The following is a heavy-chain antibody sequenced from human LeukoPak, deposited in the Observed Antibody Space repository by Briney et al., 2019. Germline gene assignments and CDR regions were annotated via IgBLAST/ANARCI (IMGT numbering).Heavy chain of an antibody. V-gene: IGHV4-39*01. CDR2: IYYSGST. D-gene: IGHD3-22*01. J-gene: IGHJ4*02. CDR1: GGSISSSSYY. CDR3: ARLYDSSGYLDY. Sequence: SETLSLTCTVSGGSISSSSYYWGWIRQPPGKGLEWIGSIYYSGSTYYNPSLKSRVTISVDTSKNQLSLKLSSVTAADTAVYYCARLYDSSGYLDYWGQGTLVTVSS.